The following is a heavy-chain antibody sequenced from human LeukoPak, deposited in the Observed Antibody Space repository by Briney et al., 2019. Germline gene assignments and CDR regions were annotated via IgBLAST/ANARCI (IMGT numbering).Heavy chain of an antibody. Sequence: KPGGSLRLSCTTSGFTFSSYVMNWVRQAPGKGLEWVSSISSSSTYIYYADSFKGRFTTSRDNAKNSLYLQMNSLRPEDTAVYYCARDMHIIMVTAIPGAMDVWGKGTTVTVSS. V-gene: IGHV3-21*01. CDR3: ARDMHIIMVTAIPGAMDV. CDR2: ISSSSTYI. J-gene: IGHJ6*03. CDR1: GFTFSSYV. D-gene: IGHD2-21*02.